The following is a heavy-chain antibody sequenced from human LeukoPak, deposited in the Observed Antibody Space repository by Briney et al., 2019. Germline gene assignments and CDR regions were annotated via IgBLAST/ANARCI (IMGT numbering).Heavy chain of an antibody. V-gene: IGHV3-33*06. Sequence: GRSLRLSCAASGFTFSSYGMHWVRQAPGKGMEWVAVIWSDGSNKHYADSVKGRFTISRDNSKNTLYLQINSLRAEDTAVYYCAKKYCTGGSCYSDPIDYWGQGTLVTVSS. D-gene: IGHD2-15*01. CDR2: IWSDGSNK. CDR3: AKKYCTGGSCYSDPIDY. J-gene: IGHJ4*02. CDR1: GFTFSSYG.